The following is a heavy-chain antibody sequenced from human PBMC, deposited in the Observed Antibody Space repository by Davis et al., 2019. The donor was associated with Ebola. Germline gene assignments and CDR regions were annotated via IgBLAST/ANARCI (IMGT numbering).Heavy chain of an antibody. CDR1: SGSISSYY. CDR2: VYDSGST. D-gene: IGHD4-17*01. J-gene: IGHJ4*02. Sequence: PSETLSLTCTVSSGSISSYYWSWIRQPPGKELEYIGYVYDSGSTNYNPSLESRVTILLDTSKNQFSLRLTSVTAADTAVYYCARVRRTVTCKRWRYFDYWGQGTLVTVSS. V-gene: IGHV4-59*01. CDR3: ARVRRTVTCKRWRYFDY.